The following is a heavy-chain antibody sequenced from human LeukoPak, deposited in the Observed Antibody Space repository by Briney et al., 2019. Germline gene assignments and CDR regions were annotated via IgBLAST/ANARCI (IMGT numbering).Heavy chain of an antibody. CDR2: IIPIFGTA. CDR3: AREEENGDSSPFDP. D-gene: IGHD4-17*01. V-gene: IGHV1-69*13. J-gene: IGHJ5*02. Sequence: GASVKVSCKASGGTFSSYAISWVRQAPGQGLEWMGGIIPIFGTANYAQKFQGRVTITADESTSTAYMELSSLRSEDTAVYYCAREEENGDSSPFDPWGQGTLVTVSS. CDR1: GGTFSSYA.